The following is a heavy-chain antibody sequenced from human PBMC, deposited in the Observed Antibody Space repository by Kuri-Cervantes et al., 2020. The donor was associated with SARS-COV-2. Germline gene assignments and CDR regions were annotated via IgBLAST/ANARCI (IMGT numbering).Heavy chain of an antibody. CDR1: GGSISSYY. CDR3: ARDNILFSGSGFDS. CDR2: FYSTGVT. V-gene: IGHV4-59*01. J-gene: IGHJ4*02. D-gene: IGHD1-26*01. Sequence: GSLRLSCTVSGGSISSYYWGWIRQPPGKGLEWIGYFYSTGVTNYDPSLKTRVTISTDKSKNQLSLKLTSVTAADAAVYYCARDNILFSGSGFDSWGQGALVTVSS.